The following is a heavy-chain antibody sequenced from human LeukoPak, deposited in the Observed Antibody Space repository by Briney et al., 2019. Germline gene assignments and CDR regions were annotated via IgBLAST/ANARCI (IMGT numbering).Heavy chain of an antibody. J-gene: IGHJ4*02. V-gene: IGHV4-59*12. CDR1: GGSLHRSF. D-gene: IGHD1-26*01. CDR3: ARVGATGSGYYFDY. Sequence: PSETLSLTCFVSGGSLHRSFWTWVRQPPGKGLEWIGRIYSSGTTDYNPSLKSRVTISVDKSKNQFSLKLSSVTAADTAVYYCARVGATGSGYYFDYRGQGTLVTVSS. CDR2: IYSSGTT.